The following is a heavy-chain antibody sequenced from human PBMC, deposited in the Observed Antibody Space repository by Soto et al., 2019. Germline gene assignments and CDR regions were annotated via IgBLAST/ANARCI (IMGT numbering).Heavy chain of an antibody. Sequence: QVQLVQSGAEVKKPGASVKVSCKAYGYTFTTYYMHWIRQAPGQGLEWMGIIDPRAGSTSHAQKFQGRVTMTRDSSTSTVYMDLRSLRSEDTAVYYCARAGYYDSSGYDGFDIWGQGTMVTVSS. D-gene: IGHD3-22*01. CDR2: IDPRAGST. CDR1: GYTFTTYY. J-gene: IGHJ3*02. V-gene: IGHV1-46*01. CDR3: ARAGYYDSSGYDGFDI.